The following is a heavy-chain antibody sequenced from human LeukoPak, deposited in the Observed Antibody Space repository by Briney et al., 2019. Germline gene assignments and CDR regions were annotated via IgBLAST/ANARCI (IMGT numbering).Heavy chain of an antibody. V-gene: IGHV3-20*04. CDR3: ARASYYLGPCDY. CDR2: VNWNGGST. Sequence: GGFLRLSCAASGFTFDDYGMSWVRQAPGKGLEWISGVNWNGGSTGYADSVKGRFTISRDNAKNSLYLQMNSLRVEDTAVYYCARASYYLGPCDYWGLGTLVTVSS. CDR1: GFTFDDYG. J-gene: IGHJ4*02. D-gene: IGHD3-10*01.